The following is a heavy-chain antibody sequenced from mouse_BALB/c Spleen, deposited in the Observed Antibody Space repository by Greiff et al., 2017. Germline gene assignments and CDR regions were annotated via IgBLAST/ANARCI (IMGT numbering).Heavy chain of an antibody. J-gene: IGHJ3*01. V-gene: IGHV14-3*02. CDR1: GFNIKDTY. CDR2: IDPANGNT. D-gene: IGHD2-14*01. Sequence: VQLQQSGAELVKPGASVKLSCTASGFNIKDTYMHWVKQRPEQGLEWIGRIDPANGNTKYDPKFQGKATITADTSSNTAYLQLSSLTSEDTAVYYCARSGYDGSVFAYWGQGTLVTVSA. CDR3: ARSGYDGSVFAY.